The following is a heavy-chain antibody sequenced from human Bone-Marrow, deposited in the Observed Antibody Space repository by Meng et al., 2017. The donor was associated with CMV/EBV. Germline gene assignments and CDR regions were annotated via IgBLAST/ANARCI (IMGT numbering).Heavy chain of an antibody. Sequence: SVKVSCKASGGTFTSDTVSWVRQAPGQGLEWMGGIIPIFGIGKYAQKFQGRVTITTDESTTTAYMELSSLRSEDTAVYYCARAGITMVRGVYYYYGMDVWGQGTTVTVSS. CDR2: IIPIFGIG. CDR1: GGTFTSDT. D-gene: IGHD3-10*01. V-gene: IGHV1-69*05. J-gene: IGHJ6*02. CDR3: ARAGITMVRGVYYYYGMDV.